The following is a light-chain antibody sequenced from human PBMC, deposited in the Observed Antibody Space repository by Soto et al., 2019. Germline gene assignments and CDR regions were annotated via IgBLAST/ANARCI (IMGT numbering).Light chain of an antibody. J-gene: IGKJ5*01. CDR1: HSVSSSY. CDR3: KQYGSSIT. CDR2: GTS. Sequence: EIVLTQSPATLSLSPGERATLSCRASHSVSSSYLAWYQQKPGQTPRLLIYGTSSRATGIPDRFSGSGSGTDFTLTISRLEPEDFAVYYCKQYGSSITFGQGTRLEIK. V-gene: IGKV3-20*01.